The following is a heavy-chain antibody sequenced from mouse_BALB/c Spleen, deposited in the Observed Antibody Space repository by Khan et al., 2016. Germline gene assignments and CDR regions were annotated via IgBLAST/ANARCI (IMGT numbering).Heavy chain of an antibody. Sequence: EVQLQESGPGLVKPSQSLSLTCTVTGYSITSDYAWNWIRQFPGNKLEWMGYISYSGSTSYNPSLKSRISITRDTSKNQCFLQLNSLTTEDTATYYCARDYYVSSYFDYWGQGTTLTVSS. CDR2: ISYSGST. V-gene: IGHV3-2*02. D-gene: IGHD1-1*01. CDR3: ARDYYVSSYFDY. J-gene: IGHJ2*01. CDR1: GYSITSDYA.